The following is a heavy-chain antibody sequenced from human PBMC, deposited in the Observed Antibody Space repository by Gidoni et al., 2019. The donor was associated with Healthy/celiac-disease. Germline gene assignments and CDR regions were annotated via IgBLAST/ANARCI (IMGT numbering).Heavy chain of an antibody. CDR2: ISYDGSNK. CDR1: GFTFSSYG. Sequence: QVQLVESGGGVVQPGRSLRLSCAASGFTFSSYGVHWVRQAPGKGLEWVAFISYDGSNKYYADSVKGRFTISRDNSKNTLYLQMNSLRAEDTAVYYCAKAGTGYYDFWSGYWAERNEWWWFDPWGQGTLVTVSS. D-gene: IGHD3-3*01. V-gene: IGHV3-30*18. CDR3: AKAGTGYYDFWSGYWAERNEWWWFDP. J-gene: IGHJ5*02.